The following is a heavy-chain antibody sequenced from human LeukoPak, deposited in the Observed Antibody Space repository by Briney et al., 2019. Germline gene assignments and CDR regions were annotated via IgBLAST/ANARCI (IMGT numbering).Heavy chain of an antibody. CDR3: ARLVAEVNWFDP. V-gene: IGHV4-31*03. D-gene: IGHD2-2*01. CDR1: GGSISSGGYY. Sequence: SETLSLTCTVSGGSISSGGYYWSWIRQHPGKGLEWIGYIYYSGSTYYNPSLKSRVTISVDTSKNQFSLKLSSVTAADTAVYYCARLVAEVNWFDPWGQGTLVTVSS. CDR2: IYYSGST. J-gene: IGHJ5*02.